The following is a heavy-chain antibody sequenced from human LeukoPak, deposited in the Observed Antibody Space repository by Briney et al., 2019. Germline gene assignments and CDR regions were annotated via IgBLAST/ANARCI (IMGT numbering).Heavy chain of an antibody. V-gene: IGHV3-30*04. CDR2: ISYDGSNK. CDR1: GFTFSSYA. J-gene: IGHJ4*02. Sequence: GGSLRLSCAASGFTFSSYAMHWVRQAPGKGLEWVAVISYDGSNKYYADSVKGRFTISRDNPKNTLYLQMNSLRAEDTAVYYCARDLGYRGYEFDYWGQGTLVTVSS. D-gene: IGHD5-12*01. CDR3: ARDLGYRGYEFDY.